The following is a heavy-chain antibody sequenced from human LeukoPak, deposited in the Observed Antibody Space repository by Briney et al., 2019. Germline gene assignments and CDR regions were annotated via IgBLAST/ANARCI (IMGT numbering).Heavy chain of an antibody. D-gene: IGHD5-18*01. CDR2: INHSGST. J-gene: IGHJ4*02. CDR3: ARANYRGYSYGFVY. CDR1: GGSFSGYY. V-gene: IGHV4-34*01. Sequence: PSETLSLTCAVYGGSFSGYYWSWIRQPPGKGLEWIGEINHSGSTNYNPSLKSRVTISVDTYKNQFSLKLSTVTAADTAVYYCARANYRGYSYGFVYWGQGTLVTVSS.